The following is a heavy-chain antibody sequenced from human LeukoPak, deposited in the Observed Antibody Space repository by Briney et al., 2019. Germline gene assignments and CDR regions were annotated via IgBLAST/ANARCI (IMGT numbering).Heavy chain of an antibody. Sequence: ASVKVSCKASAYTFSGYYPHWVRQAPGQGPEWMGWIDPNNGDTDYAQKFQGRVTMTRDRSISTAYMELSRLTSGDTAVYYCARRSRNGLDAFDIWGQGTMVTVSS. CDR3: ARRSRNGLDAFDI. D-gene: IGHD2-8*01. V-gene: IGHV1-2*02. CDR1: AYTFSGYY. CDR2: IDPNNGDT. J-gene: IGHJ3*02.